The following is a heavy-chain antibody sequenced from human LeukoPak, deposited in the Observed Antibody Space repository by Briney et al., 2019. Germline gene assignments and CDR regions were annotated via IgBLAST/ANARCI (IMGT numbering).Heavy chain of an antibody. J-gene: IGHJ4*02. CDR2: ISGGDGRT. CDR1: GISFSTSG. V-gene: IGHV3-23*01. D-gene: IGHD5-24*01. CDR3: AWGWLQPFDY. Sequence: GGSLRLSCAASGISFSTSGFSWVRQAPGKELEWVSGISGGDGRTYYADSVRGRFTITRDNSKKTVDLQMNSLRAEDTAVYYCAWGWLQPFDYWGQGTLVTVSS.